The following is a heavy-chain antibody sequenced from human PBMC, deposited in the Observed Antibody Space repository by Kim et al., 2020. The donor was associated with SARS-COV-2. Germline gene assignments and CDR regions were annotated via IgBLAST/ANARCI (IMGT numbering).Heavy chain of an antibody. CDR1: GGTFSAYG. CDR3: ARNGIWSSSSMGYRDCWFD. J-gene: IGHJ5*01. V-gene: IGHV1-69*04. D-gene: IGHD3-3*01. CDR2: IIPILGVT. Sequence: SVKVSCKASGGTFSAYGVRWVRLAPGQGLEWMGRIIPILGVTKYAQKFQGRSTLTADTSTSTVYMELSRLRYEDSAVYYCARNGIWSSSSMGYRDCWFD.